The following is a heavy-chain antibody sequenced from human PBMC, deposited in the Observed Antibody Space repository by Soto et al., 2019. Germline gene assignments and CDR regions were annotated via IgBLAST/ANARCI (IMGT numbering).Heavy chain of an antibody. CDR1: GYTFTSYG. CDR3: ARERGRNYYYYGMDV. CDR2: ISAYNGNT. Sequence: ASVKVSCKASGYTFTSYGISWVRQAPGQGLEWMGWISAYNGNTNYAQKLQGRVTMTTDTSTSTAYMELSSLGSEDTAVYYCARERGRNYYYYGMDVWGQGTTVTVSS. J-gene: IGHJ6*02. D-gene: IGHD3-10*01. V-gene: IGHV1-18*01.